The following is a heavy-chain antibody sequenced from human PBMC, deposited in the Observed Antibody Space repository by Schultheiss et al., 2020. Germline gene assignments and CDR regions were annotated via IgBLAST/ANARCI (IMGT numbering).Heavy chain of an antibody. V-gene: IGHV4-31*03. CDR1: GGSISSGGYY. J-gene: IGHJ6*02. CDR3: ARDGWNYGYYYYGMDV. D-gene: IGHD1-7*01. CDR2: IYYSGST. Sequence: SETLSLTCTVSGGSISSGGYYWSWIRQHPGKGLEWIGYIYYSGSTYYNQSLKSRVTISVDTSKNQFSLKLSSVTAADTAVYYCARDGWNYGYYYYGMDVWGQGTTVNGYS.